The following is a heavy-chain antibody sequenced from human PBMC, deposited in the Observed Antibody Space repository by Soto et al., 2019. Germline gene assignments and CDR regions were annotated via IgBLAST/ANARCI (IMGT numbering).Heavy chain of an antibody. V-gene: IGHV3-23*01. Sequence: SLRLSCAASGFTFSSYAMSWVRQAPGKGLEWVSAISGSGGSTYYADSVKGRFTISRDNSKNTLYLQMNSLRAEDTAVYYCASRSRYYYYGMDVWGQGTTVTVSS. CDR2: ISGSGGST. CDR3: ASRSRYYYYGMDV. D-gene: IGHD6-6*01. J-gene: IGHJ6*02. CDR1: GFTFSSYA.